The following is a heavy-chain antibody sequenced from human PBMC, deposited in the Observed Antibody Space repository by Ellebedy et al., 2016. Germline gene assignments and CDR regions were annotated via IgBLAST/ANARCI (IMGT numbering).Heavy chain of an antibody. V-gene: IGHV3-7*01. J-gene: IGHJ4*02. D-gene: IGHD4-17*01. CDR2: INTDGTKV. CDR1: GFTFRNFW. CDR3: ARVFDYGVDPEYFDN. Sequence: GGSLRLSCRASGFTFRNFWMTWVRQAPGKGLEWVASINTDGTKVSYVDSVRGRFTITRDNESLFLQMHSLRGHETGIYYCARVFDYGVDPEYFDNWGQGSLVAVSS.